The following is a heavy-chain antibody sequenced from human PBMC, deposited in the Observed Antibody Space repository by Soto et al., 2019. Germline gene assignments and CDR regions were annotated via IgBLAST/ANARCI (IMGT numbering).Heavy chain of an antibody. J-gene: IGHJ5*02. Sequence: QVPLVQSGAEVKKPGSSVKVSCKASGGTFSSYAISWVRQAPGQGLEWMGGISPIFGTANYAQKFQGRVTITADKSTSTAYMELGSLRSEDTAVYYCARGEVAAGTLWFDPWGQGTLVTVSS. D-gene: IGHD6-13*01. V-gene: IGHV1-69*06. CDR2: ISPIFGTA. CDR3: ARGEVAAGTLWFDP. CDR1: GGTFSSYA.